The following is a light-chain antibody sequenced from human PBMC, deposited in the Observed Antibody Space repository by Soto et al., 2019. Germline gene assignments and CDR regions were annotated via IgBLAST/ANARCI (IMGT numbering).Light chain of an antibody. CDR1: QSVLSSSNNKNY. CDR2: WAS. J-gene: IGKJ4*01. Sequence: DIVMTQSPDSLAVSLGERATINCKSSQSVLSSSNNKNYLAWYVQKPGQAPKLLIYWASTRESGVPDRFSGSGSGTDFTLTISGLQAEDVAVYYCQQYFSSPLTFGGGTKVEIK. CDR3: QQYFSSPLT. V-gene: IGKV4-1*01.